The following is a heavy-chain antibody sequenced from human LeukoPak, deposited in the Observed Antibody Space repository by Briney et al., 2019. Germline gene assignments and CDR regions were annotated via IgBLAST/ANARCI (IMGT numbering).Heavy chain of an antibody. CDR1: GFTFSSSA. V-gene: IGHV3-23*01. CDR3: ANSRYYYDSSGYYSLEYFQH. J-gene: IGHJ1*01. Sequence: GGSLRLSCAASGFTFSSSAMSWVRQAPGKGLEWVSAISGSGGSTYYADSVKGRFTISRDNSKNTLYLQMNSLRAEDTAVYYCANSRYYYDSSGYYSLEYFQHWGQGTLVTVSS. CDR2: ISGSGGST. D-gene: IGHD3-22*01.